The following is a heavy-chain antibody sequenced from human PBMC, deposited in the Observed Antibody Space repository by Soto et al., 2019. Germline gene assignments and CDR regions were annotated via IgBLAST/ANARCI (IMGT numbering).Heavy chain of an antibody. D-gene: IGHD3-22*01. V-gene: IGHV4-34*01. CDR3: AREGVSDYYDSSGYYYAFDI. Sequence: PSETLSLTCAVYGGSFSGYYWTWIRQPPGTGLEWIGEINHSGSTNYNPSLKSRVTISVDTSKNQFSLKLSSVTAADTAVYYCAREGVSDYYDSSGYYYAFDIWGQGTMVTVSS. CDR2: INHSGST. J-gene: IGHJ3*02. CDR1: GGSFSGYY.